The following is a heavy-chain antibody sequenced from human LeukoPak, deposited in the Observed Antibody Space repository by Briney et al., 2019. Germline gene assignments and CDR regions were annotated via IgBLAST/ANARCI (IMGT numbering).Heavy chain of an antibody. V-gene: IGHV3-30-3*01. D-gene: IGHD6-6*01. CDR1: GFTFSSYA. CDR3: AKDDDYSSSSPDS. CDR2: ISYDGSNK. J-gene: IGHJ4*02. Sequence: GRSLRLSCAASGFTFSSYAMHWVRQAPGKGLEWVSVISYDGSNKYYADSVKGRFTISRDNSKNTLYVQMNSLRAEDTAVYYCAKDDDYSSSSPDSWGQGTLVTVSS.